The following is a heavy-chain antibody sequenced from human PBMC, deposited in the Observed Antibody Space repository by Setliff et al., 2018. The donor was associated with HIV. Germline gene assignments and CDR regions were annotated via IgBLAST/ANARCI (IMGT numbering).Heavy chain of an antibody. J-gene: IGHJ3*01. CDR2: ISPNNGVA. V-gene: IGHV1-2*06. Sequence: ASVKVSCKATEYMILAYKMNWVRQAPGQGLEWIGRISPNNGVAEYAPRFQGRVIMTLDTSISTAYLEIPRLTSDDAAVYYCARTRVFDSFDVWGQGTMVTVSS. CDR1: EYMILAYK. CDR3: ARTRVFDSFDV.